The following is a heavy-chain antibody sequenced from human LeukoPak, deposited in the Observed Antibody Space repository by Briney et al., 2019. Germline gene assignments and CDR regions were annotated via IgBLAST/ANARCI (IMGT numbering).Heavy chain of an antibody. V-gene: IGHV3-23*01. CDR2: ISDSGDST. CDR1: GFTVSSYA. D-gene: IGHD1-26*01. Sequence: GGSLRHSCAASGFTVSSYAMSWVRQAPGKGLEWVSAISDSGDSTYYADSVKGRLTVSRDSSKNTLYLQLNSLRAEDTAVYYCAKAVGVGYFDYWGQGTLVTVSS. CDR3: AKAVGVGYFDY. J-gene: IGHJ4*02.